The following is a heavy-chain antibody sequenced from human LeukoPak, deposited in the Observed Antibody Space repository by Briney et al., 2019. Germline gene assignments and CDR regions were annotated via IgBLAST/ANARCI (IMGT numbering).Heavy chain of an antibody. D-gene: IGHD2-2*01. CDR3: ARYHLDIVVVPAASY. CDR2: ISYDGSNK. Sequence: GGSLRLSCAASGLTFSSYAMHWVRQAPGKGLEWVAVISYDGSNKYYADSVKGRFTISRDNSKNTLYLQMNSLRAEDTAVYYCARYHLDIVVVPAASYWGQGTLVTVSS. V-gene: IGHV3-30*04. CDR1: GLTFSSYA. J-gene: IGHJ4*02.